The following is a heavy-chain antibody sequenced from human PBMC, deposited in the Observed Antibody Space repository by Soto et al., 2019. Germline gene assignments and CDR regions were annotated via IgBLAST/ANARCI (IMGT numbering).Heavy chain of an antibody. V-gene: IGHV4-39*01. CDR1: GGSISSSSYY. Sequence: QLQLRESGPGLVKPSETLSLTCTVSGGSISSSSYYWGWIRQPPGKGLEWIGSINYSGSTYYNPSLKSRVTLSVDTSKTQFSLQLSSVTAADTAVYYGARHGEGGLGVDYWGQGTRVTVSS. J-gene: IGHJ4*02. CDR2: INYSGST. D-gene: IGHD5-12*01. CDR3: ARHGEGGLGVDY.